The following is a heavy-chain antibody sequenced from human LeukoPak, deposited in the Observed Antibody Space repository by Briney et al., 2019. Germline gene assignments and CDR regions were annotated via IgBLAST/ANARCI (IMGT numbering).Heavy chain of an antibody. CDR3: AHSQSTKYCSGGSCFKDGFDY. CDR1: GFSLSTSGVG. Sequence: VSGPTLVKPTQPLTLTCTFSGFSLSTSGVGVGWIRQPPGKAPEWLALIYWDDDKRYSPSLKSRLTITKDTSKNQVVLTMTNMDPVDTATYYCAHSQSTKYCSGGSCFKDGFDYWGQGTLVTVSS. CDR2: IYWDDDK. D-gene: IGHD2-15*01. J-gene: IGHJ4*02. V-gene: IGHV2-5*02.